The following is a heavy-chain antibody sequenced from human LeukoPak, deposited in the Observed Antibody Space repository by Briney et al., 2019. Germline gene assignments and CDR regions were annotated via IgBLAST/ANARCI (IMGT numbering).Heavy chain of an antibody. D-gene: IGHD1-1*01. CDR2: ISGDGGST. J-gene: IGHJ6*02. Sequence: GGSLRLSCAASGFTFDDYAMHWVRQAPGKGLEWVSLISGDGGSTYYADSVKGRFTISRDNSKNSLYLQMNSLRTEDTALYYCAKGILGWNDGGPTSDYYYYYGMDVWGQGTTVTVSS. V-gene: IGHV3-43*02. CDR3: AKGILGWNDGGPTSDYYYYYGMDV. CDR1: GFTFDDYA.